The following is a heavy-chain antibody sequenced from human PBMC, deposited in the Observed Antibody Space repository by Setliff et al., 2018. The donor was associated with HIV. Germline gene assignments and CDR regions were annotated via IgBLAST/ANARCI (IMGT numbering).Heavy chain of an antibody. V-gene: IGHV1-18*04. CDR3: ARVAWYYSFWSGLGDAFDI. J-gene: IGHJ3*02. Sequence: GASVKVSCKASGYTFTSDYIHWVRQAPGQGLEWMGWISAYSGNTNYAQKLQGRVTMTTDTSTSTAYMELRSLRSDDTAVYYCARVAWYYSFWSGLGDAFDIWGQGTMVTVSS. CDR1: GYTFTSDY. CDR2: ISAYSGNT. D-gene: IGHD3-3*01.